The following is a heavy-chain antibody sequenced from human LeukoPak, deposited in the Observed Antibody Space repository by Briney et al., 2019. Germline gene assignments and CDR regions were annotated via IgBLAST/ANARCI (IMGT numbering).Heavy chain of an antibody. J-gene: IGHJ4*02. CDR2: ISSSSSYI. V-gene: IGHV3-21*01. CDR3: ARDMSSSTSCPKY. CDR1: GFTFSSYS. Sequence: PGGSLRLSCAASGFTFSSYSMNWVRQAPGKGLEWVSSISSSSSYIYYADSVKGRFTISRDNAKNSLYLQMNSLRAEDTAVYYCARDMSSSTSCPKYWGQGTLVTVSS. D-gene: IGHD2-2*01.